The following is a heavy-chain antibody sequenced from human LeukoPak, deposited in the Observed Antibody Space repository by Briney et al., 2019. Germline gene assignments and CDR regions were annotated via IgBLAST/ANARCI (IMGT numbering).Heavy chain of an antibody. CDR1: GGTFSSYA. V-gene: IGHV1-2*02. J-gene: IGHJ4*02. D-gene: IGHD2-2*01. CDR3: ARTAAGVVVPAAALGY. CDR2: INPNSGGT. Sequence: ASVKVSCKASGGTFSSYAISWVRQAPGQGLEWMGWINPNSGGTNYAQKFQGRVTMTRDTSISTAYMELSRLRSDDTAVYYCARTAAGVVVPAAALGYWGQGTLVTVSS.